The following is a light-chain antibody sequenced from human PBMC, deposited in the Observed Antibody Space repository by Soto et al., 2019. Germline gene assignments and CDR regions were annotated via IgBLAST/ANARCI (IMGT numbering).Light chain of an antibody. Sequence: QSALTQPASVSGSPGQSITISCTGSGSDIGAYNYVSWYQQHPGKAPKLLIHGVTRRPSGVSPRFSASKSAYTASLTISGLQAEDEANYYCSSFTTSYFYVFGPGTRSPS. J-gene: IGLJ1*01. CDR2: GVT. V-gene: IGLV2-14*01. CDR1: GSDIGAYNY. CDR3: SSFTTSYFYV.